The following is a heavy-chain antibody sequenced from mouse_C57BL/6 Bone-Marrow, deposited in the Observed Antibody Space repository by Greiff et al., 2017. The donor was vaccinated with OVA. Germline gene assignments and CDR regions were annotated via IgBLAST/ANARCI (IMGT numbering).Heavy chain of an antibody. CDR3: ARSLAFAY. V-gene: IGHV7-3*01. CDR1: GFTFTAYY. J-gene: IGHJ3*01. Sequence: EVQVVESGGGLVQPGGSLSLSCAASGFTFTAYYMSWVRQPPGKALEWLGFIRNKANGYTTEYSASVKGRFTISRDNSQSILYLQMNALRAEDSATYYCARSLAFAYWGQGTLVTVSA. CDR2: IRNKANGYTT.